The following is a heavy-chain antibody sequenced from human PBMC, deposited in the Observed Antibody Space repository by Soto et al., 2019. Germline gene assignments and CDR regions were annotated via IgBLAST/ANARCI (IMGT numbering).Heavy chain of an antibody. CDR1: GFTFSSYA. Sequence: PGGSLRLSCAASGFTFSSYAMHWVRQAPGKGLEWVAVISYDGSNKYYADSVKGRFTISRDNSKNTLYLQMNSLRAEDTAVYYCARDLAAAGIYGMDVWGQGTTVTVSS. D-gene: IGHD6-13*01. CDR2: ISYDGSNK. J-gene: IGHJ6*02. CDR3: ARDLAAAGIYGMDV. V-gene: IGHV3-30-3*01.